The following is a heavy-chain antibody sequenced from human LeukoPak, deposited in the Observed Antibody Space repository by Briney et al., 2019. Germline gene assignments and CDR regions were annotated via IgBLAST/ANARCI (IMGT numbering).Heavy chain of an antibody. Sequence: ASVRVSCKTSGYTFSSYGISWVRQAPGLGLEWMGWISAYNGNTNYAQKVQGRVTMTTDTSTSTAYMELRSLRFDDTAVYYCARDQSVRLLQTSSTYFNHVFAIWGQGSMVTVSS. D-gene: IGHD6-13*01. V-gene: IGHV1-18*01. CDR2: ISAYNGNT. CDR3: ARDQSVRLLQTSSTYFNHVFAI. J-gene: IGHJ3*02. CDR1: GYTFSSYG.